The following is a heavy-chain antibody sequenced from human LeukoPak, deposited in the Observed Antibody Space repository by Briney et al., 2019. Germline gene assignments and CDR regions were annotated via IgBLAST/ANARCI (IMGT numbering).Heavy chain of an antibody. CDR2: INHSGST. CDR3: ARAPPYYYGSGSPSGYYYYGMDV. V-gene: IGHV4-34*01. D-gene: IGHD3-10*01. Sequence: SETLSLTCAVYGGSFSGYYWSWIRQPPGKGLEWIGEINHSGSTNYNPSLKSRATISVDTSKNQFSLKLSSVTAADTAVYYCARAPPYYYGSGSPSGYYYYGMDVWGQGTTVTVSS. J-gene: IGHJ6*02. CDR1: GGSFSGYY.